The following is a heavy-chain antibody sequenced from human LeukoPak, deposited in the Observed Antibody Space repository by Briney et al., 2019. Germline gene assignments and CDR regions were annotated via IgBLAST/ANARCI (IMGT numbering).Heavy chain of an antibody. J-gene: IGHJ4*02. D-gene: IGHD2-2*01. CDR1: GFSFSDTW. V-gene: IGHV3-15*01. CDR3: TTAPQVPFDY. CDR2: IKSNTDGGTT. Sequence: GGSLRLSCAASGFSFSDTWMTWVRQAPGRGQEWVGRIKSNTDGGTTDYAAPVKGRFSISRDDSKNTLYLQMNSLKSEDTAVYYCTTAPQVPFDYWGQGTLVTVSS.